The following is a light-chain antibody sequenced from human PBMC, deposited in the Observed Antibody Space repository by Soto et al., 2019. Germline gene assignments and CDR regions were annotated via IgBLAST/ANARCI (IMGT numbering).Light chain of an antibody. V-gene: IGKV2-28*01. CDR1: QTVLSNSNNKNY. Sequence: VMTQSPHSLGVSLGARATINRKSSQTVLSNSNNKNYLDWYLQKPGQSPQLLVYLGSNRASGVPDRFSGSGTGTDYALKISRVGAADVGVYYCMRALQTLRTFGQGTKVGIK. CDR2: LGS. CDR3: MRALQTLRT. J-gene: IGKJ1*01.